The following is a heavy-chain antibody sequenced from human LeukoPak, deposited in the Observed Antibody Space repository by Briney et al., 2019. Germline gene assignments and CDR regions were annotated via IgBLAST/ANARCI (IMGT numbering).Heavy chain of an antibody. V-gene: IGHV4-59*01. CDR3: APQGDFDY. Sequence: SETLSLTCTVSGASIRSYYWSWIRQPPGKGLEWIGYIYYSGDTNYNPSLRSRVTMSLDTSKNQISLRLSSVTAADTAVYYCAPQGDFDYWGQGTLVTVSS. J-gene: IGHJ4*02. CDR1: GASIRSYY. D-gene: IGHD3-10*01. CDR2: IYYSGDT.